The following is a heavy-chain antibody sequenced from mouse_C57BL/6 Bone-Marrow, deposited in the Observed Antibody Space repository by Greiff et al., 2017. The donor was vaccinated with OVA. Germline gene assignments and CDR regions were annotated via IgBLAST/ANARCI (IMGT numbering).Heavy chain of an antibody. CDR1: GYTFTSYW. Sequence: VQLQQPGAELVKPGASVKLSCKASGYTFTSYWMHWVKQRPGQGLEWIGMIHPNSGSTNYNEKFQSKATLTVDKSSSTAYMQLSSLTSEDSAVYYCARRVYYGNPYYFDYWGQGTTLTVSS. CDR2: IHPNSGST. V-gene: IGHV1-64*01. D-gene: IGHD2-1*01. J-gene: IGHJ2*01. CDR3: ARRVYYGNPYYFDY.